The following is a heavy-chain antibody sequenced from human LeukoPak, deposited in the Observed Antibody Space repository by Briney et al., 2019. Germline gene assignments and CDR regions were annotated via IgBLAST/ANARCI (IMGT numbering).Heavy chain of an antibody. V-gene: IGHV4-31*03. CDR1: GGSIGSGGYY. Sequence: PSETLSLTCTVSGGSIGSGGYYWSWIRQHPGKGLEWIGYIYYSGSTYYNPSLKSRVTISVDTSKDQFSLKLSSVTAADTAVYYCARSTDYYDSSGYSFYFDYWGQGTLVTVSS. D-gene: IGHD3-22*01. CDR2: IYYSGST. CDR3: ARSTDYYDSSGYSFYFDY. J-gene: IGHJ4*02.